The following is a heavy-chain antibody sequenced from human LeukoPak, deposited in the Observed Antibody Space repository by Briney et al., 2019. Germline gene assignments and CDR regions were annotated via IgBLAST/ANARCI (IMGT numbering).Heavy chain of an antibody. CDR2: IYYSGST. V-gene: IGHV4-59*01. CDR3: ARSYSSGWYAGVHDY. Sequence: SETLSLTCTVSGGSISSYYWSWLRQPPGKGLEWIGYIYYSGSTNYNPSLKSRVTISVDTSKNQFPLKLSSVTAADTAVYYCARSYSSGWYAGVHDYWGQGTLVTVSS. CDR1: GGSISSYY. J-gene: IGHJ4*02. D-gene: IGHD6-19*01.